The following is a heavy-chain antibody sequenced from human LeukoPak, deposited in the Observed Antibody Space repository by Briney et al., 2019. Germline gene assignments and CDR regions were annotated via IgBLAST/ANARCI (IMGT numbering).Heavy chain of an antibody. CDR3: ARDRSSGYYLDALDI. Sequence: SETLSLACTVSGGSISSSSYYWGWIRQPPGKGLEWIGSIYYSGSTYYNPSLKSRVTISVDTSKNQFSLKLSSVTAADTAVYYCARDRSSGYYLDALDIWGQGTMVTVSS. CDR2: IYYSGST. V-gene: IGHV4-39*07. J-gene: IGHJ3*02. D-gene: IGHD3-22*01. CDR1: GGSISSSSYY.